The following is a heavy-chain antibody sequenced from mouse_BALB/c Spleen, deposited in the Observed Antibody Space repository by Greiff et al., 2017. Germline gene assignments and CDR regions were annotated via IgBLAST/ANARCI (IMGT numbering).Heavy chain of an antibody. CDR1: GYAFSSYW. J-gene: IGHJ2*01. V-gene: IGHV1-80*01. D-gene: IGHD2-10*02. CDR3: ARGEYGTFDY. Sequence: QVQLQQSGAELVRPGSSVKISCKASGYAFSSYWMNWVKQRPGQGLEWIGQIYPGDGDTNYNGKFKGKATLTADKSSSTAYMQLSSLTSEDSAVYFCARGEYGTFDYWGQGTTLTVSS. CDR2: IYPGDGDT.